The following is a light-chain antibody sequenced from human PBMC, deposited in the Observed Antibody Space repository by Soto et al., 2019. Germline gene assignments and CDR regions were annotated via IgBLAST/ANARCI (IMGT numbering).Light chain of an antibody. CDR2: AAS. Sequence: DIQMTQSPSSLSASVGDRVTITCRASQDIRNDVGWYQQKAGKAPKRLIFAASSLHSGVPSRFSGSRSGTEFTLTIASLQPEDFATYSCLQHNTYPFTFGGGTKVEFK. CDR1: QDIRND. V-gene: IGKV1-17*01. J-gene: IGKJ4*01. CDR3: LQHNTYPFT.